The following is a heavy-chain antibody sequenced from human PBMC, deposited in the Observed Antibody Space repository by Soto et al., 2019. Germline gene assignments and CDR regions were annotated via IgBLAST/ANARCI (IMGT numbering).Heavy chain of an antibody. V-gene: IGHV4-39*01. CDR2: IYYSGST. CDR1: GGSISSSSYY. J-gene: IGHJ4*02. Sequence: SETLSLTCTVSGGSISSSSYYWGWIRQPPGKGLEWIGSIYYSGSTYYNPSLKSRVTISVDTSKNQFSLKLSSVTAADTAVYYCASQAGTGVFDYWGQGTLVTVS. D-gene: IGHD6-19*01. CDR3: ASQAGTGVFDY.